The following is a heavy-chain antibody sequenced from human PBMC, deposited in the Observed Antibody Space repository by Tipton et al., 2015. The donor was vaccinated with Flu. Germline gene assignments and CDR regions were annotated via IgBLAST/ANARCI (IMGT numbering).Heavy chain of an antibody. CDR2: IYYSGST. CDR3: AREVRYYYDSSGYFPQYYFDY. D-gene: IGHD3-22*01. J-gene: IGHJ4*02. CDR1: GGSIRSSSDY. Sequence: LRLSCSVSGGSIRSSSDYWGWVRQPPGKGLEWIGSIYYSGSTYYNPSLKSRVTISEDTSKNQFSLKLSSVTAADTAVYYCAREVRYYYDSSGYFPQYYFDYWGQGTVVTVSS. V-gene: IGHV4-39*07.